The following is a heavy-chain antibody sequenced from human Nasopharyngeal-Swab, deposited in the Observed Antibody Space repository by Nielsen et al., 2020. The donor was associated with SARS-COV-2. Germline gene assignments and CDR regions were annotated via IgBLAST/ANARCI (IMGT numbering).Heavy chain of an antibody. D-gene: IGHD1-14*01. CDR3: AFGHHG. V-gene: IGHV3-48*01. CDR1: GFTINSHN. J-gene: IGHJ4*02. Sequence: GESLKISCAASGFTINSHNLNWIRQAPGKGLEWISYISSSSDTISYADSVKGRLTISRDNAKNSLYLQMNSLRAEDTAVYYCAFGHHGWGQGIMVTVSS. CDR2: ISSSSDTI.